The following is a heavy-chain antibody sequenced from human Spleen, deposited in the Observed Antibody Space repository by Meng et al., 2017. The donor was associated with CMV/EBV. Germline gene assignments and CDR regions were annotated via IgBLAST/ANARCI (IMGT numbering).Heavy chain of an antibody. V-gene: IGHV4-4*07. CDR3: AGGGLEGWYFDL. CDR2: IYTSGST. CDR1: GGSISCDE. D-gene: IGHD5-12*01. Sequence: LSFTVSGGSISCDEVSWSRQPAVNALELIGLIYTSGSTNYTPSLKRRVTMSVDTSKNQFSLKLSSVTAADTAVYCCAGGGLEGWYFDLWGRGTLVTVSS. J-gene: IGHJ2*01.